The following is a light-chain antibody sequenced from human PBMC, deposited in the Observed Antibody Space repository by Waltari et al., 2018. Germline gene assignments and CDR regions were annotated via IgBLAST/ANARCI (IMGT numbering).Light chain of an antibody. V-gene: IGLV1-47*01. CDR1: NSNIGTNH. J-gene: IGLJ3*02. CDR2: RSV. Sequence: QSVLTQSPSTSGTPGQRVTISCSGSNSNIGTNHVYWYQQVPGMAPKLLIYRSVLRPSGVPVRFSGSRSGTSASLAISGLRSEDEAHYYCFVWDDSLSGLWVFGAGTKLTVL. CDR3: FVWDDSLSGLWV.